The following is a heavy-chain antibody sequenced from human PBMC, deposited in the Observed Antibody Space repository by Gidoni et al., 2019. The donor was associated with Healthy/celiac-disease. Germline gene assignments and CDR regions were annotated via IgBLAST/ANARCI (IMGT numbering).Heavy chain of an antibody. CDR2: IYYSGST. J-gene: IGHJ4*02. CDR1: GGSVSSGSYY. Sequence: QVQLQESGPGLVKPSETLSLTCTVSGGSVSSGSYYWSWIRQPPGKGLEWIGYIYYSGSTNYNPSLKSRVTISVDTSKNQFSLKLSSVTAADTAVYYCARGYYDSSGNFDYWGQGTLVTVSS. CDR3: ARGYYDSSGNFDY. D-gene: IGHD3-22*01. V-gene: IGHV4-61*01.